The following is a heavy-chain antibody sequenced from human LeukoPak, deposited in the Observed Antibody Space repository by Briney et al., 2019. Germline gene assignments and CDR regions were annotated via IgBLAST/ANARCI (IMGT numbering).Heavy chain of an antibody. CDR1: GGSISSSNYY. Sequence: SETLSLTCTVSGGSISSSNYYWAWTRQPPGKGLEWIGSVYYNANTYYNPSLKGRVTVSADMSKNQFSLKLNSLTAADTAVYYCVRHTHNPAFDPWGQGILVTVSS. V-gene: IGHV4-39*01. CDR3: VRHTHNPAFDP. J-gene: IGHJ5*02. D-gene: IGHD1-14*01. CDR2: VYYNANT.